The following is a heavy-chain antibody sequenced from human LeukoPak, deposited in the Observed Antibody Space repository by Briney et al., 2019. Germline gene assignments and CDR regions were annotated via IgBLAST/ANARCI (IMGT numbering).Heavy chain of an antibody. Sequence: SQTLSLACAISGDSVSSNSAAWNWIRQSPSRGLEWLGRTFYRSKWYNDYAVSVKSRITINPDTTKNQFSLQLNSVTPEDTAVYYCAREYSISRTPNRHDYWGQGTLVTVSS. CDR2: TFYRSKWYN. D-gene: IGHD6-13*01. CDR1: GDSVSSNSAA. CDR3: AREYSISRTPNRHDY. J-gene: IGHJ4*02. V-gene: IGHV6-1*01.